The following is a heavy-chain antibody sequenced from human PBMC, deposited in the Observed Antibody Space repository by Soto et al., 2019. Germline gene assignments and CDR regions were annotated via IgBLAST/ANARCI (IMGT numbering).Heavy chain of an antibody. J-gene: IGHJ3*02. D-gene: IGHD3-22*01. V-gene: IGHV4-30-2*01. CDR1: GGSLSSSAYS. CDR2: IYQSGST. CDR3: ARELLFYDSDGFSWDDAFDI. Sequence: SETLSLTCAVSGGSLSSSAYSWSWIRQPPGKGLEWTGFIYQSGSTYYNPSLKSRVTMSLDRPKNQFSLKLSSVTAADTAVYYCARELLFYDSDGFSWDDAFDIWGQGTMGTVSS.